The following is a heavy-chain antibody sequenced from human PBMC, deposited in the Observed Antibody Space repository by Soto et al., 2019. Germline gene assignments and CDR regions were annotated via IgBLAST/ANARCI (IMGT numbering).Heavy chain of an antibody. CDR2: ISSDGSNN. D-gene: IGHD4-17*01. CDR1: GFTFSSFA. V-gene: IGHV3-30-3*01. J-gene: IGHJ3*02. CDR3: ARDTVCGDYGFDI. Sequence: QVQLVESGGGVVQPGRSLRLSCAASGFTFSSFAMHWVRQAPGKGLEWVAVISSDGSNNFYADSVKGRFTISRDNSKNTLYLQMNSLRAEDTAVYYCARDTVCGDYGFDIWGQGTMVTVSS.